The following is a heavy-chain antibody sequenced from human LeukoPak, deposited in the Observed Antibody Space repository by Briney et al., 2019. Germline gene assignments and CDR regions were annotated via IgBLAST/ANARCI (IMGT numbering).Heavy chain of an antibody. CDR1: GGSFSRYY. V-gene: IGHV4-34*01. CDR2: INHSGST. D-gene: IGHD2-2*01. CDR3: ARLDCSSTSCHSGWFDP. Sequence: SETLSLTCAVYGGSFSRYYWSWIRQPPGKGLEWIGEINHSGSTNYNPSLKSRVTISVDTSKNQFSLMLSSVTAADTAVYYCARLDCSSTSCHSGWFDPWGQGTLVTVSS. J-gene: IGHJ5*02.